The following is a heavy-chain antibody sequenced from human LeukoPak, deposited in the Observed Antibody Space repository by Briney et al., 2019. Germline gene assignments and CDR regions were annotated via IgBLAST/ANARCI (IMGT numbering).Heavy chain of an antibody. V-gene: IGHV4-39*01. CDR1: GGSISSSTYY. Sequence: PSETLSLTCTVSGGSISSSTYYWGWIRQPPGKGLEWIGSIYYSGSTYYNLSLKSRVTISVDTSKNQFSLKLSSVTAADTAVYYCAPRSSWYNAFDIWGQGTMVTVS. D-gene: IGHD6-13*01. CDR2: IYYSGST. J-gene: IGHJ3*02. CDR3: APRSSWYNAFDI.